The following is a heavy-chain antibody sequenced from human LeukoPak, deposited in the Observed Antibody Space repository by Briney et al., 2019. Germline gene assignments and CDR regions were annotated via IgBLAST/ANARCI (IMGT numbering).Heavy chain of an antibody. V-gene: IGHV3-30*18. J-gene: IGHJ4*02. CDR3: AKALGFDY. CDR1: GFTFSSYG. Sequence: GRSLRLSCAASGFTFSSYGMHWVRKAPGKGLEWVAVISYDGSNKYYADSVKGRFTISRDNSKNTLYLQMNSLRAEDTAVYYCAKALGFDYWGQGTLVTVSS. D-gene: IGHD7-27*01. CDR2: ISYDGSNK.